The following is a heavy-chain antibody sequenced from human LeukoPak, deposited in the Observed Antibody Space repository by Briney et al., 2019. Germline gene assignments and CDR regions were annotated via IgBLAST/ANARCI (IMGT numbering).Heavy chain of an antibody. V-gene: IGHV3-23*01. CDR3: AKGGAEAGTLYLEY. J-gene: IGHJ4*02. D-gene: IGHD6-13*01. CDR1: GFIFKRYW. Sequence: GGSLRLSCAASGFIFKRYWMTWVRQAPGEGLEWVSAISGSGGNTYYADSVKGRFTISRDNSKNTLYLQMNSLRAEDTAVYYCAKGGAEAGTLYLEYWGQGTLVTVSS. CDR2: ISGSGGNT.